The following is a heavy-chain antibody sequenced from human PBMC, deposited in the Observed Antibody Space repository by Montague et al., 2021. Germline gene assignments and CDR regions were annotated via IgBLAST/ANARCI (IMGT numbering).Heavy chain of an antibody. D-gene: IGHD3-16*01. Sequence: SETLSLTCTVSGGAISSFYWHWIRHSPGKGPEWIGEIYCNGNTKYDPSLKSRVTMSVDTSKNQFSLRLSSVTVADTAVYYCAREWGAFDSWGQGTLVTVSS. V-gene: IGHV4-59*01. CDR1: GGAISSFY. CDR2: IYCNGNT. J-gene: IGHJ4*02. CDR3: AREWGAFDS.